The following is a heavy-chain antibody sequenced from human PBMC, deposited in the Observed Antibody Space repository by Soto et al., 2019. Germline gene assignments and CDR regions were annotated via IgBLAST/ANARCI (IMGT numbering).Heavy chain of an antibody. CDR2: IRSATDGGTT. CDR1: GVTLTSVW. Sequence: SGVTLTSVWMNWIRQAPGKGPEWVGRIRSATDGGTTDYAAPVKGRFTISRHDSENTLYLQMNSLKSEDTAVYYCSHGYYQYFNSWGQGTLVTVS. CDR3: SHGYYQYFNS. V-gene: IGHV3-15*07. J-gene: IGHJ4*02. D-gene: IGHD5-18*01.